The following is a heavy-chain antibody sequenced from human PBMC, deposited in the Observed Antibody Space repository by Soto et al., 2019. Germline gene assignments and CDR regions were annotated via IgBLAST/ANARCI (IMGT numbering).Heavy chain of an antibody. CDR1: GYTFTTYF. CDR2: INPTGGIT. J-gene: IGHJ6*02. D-gene: IGHD2-15*01. V-gene: IGHV1-46*01. Sequence: QVELVQSGAEVKKPGASVKISCKASGYTFTTYFMHWVRQAPGQGLEWMGIINPTGGITTYASKFQGRVTMTRDTSTTTVYIELTSQRSDDTAVYYCAREIVRGQSGMAVGGQGTTVTVTS. CDR3: AREIVRGQSGMAV.